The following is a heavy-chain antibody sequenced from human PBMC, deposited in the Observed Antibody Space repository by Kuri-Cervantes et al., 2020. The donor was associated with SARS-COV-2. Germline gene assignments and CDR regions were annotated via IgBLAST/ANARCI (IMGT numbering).Heavy chain of an antibody. Sequence: ASVKVSCKASGYTFTSYGISWVRQAPGQGLEWMGWISAYNGNTNYAQRLQGRVTMTTDTSTSTAYMELRSLRSDDTAVYYCARAGRITIFGVLEYYFDYWGQGTLVTVSS. CDR1: GYTFTSYG. CDR3: ARAGRITIFGVLEYYFDY. CDR2: ISAYNGNT. V-gene: IGHV1-18*01. J-gene: IGHJ4*02. D-gene: IGHD3-3*01.